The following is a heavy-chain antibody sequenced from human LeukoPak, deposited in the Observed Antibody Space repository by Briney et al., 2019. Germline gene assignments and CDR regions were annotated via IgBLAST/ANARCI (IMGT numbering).Heavy chain of an antibody. CDR1: GGSISSSSYY. CDR2: IYYSGST. V-gene: IGHV4-39*07. D-gene: IGHD1-26*01. Sequence: SETLSLTCTVSGGSISSSSYYWGWIRQPPGKGLEWIGSIYYSGSTYYNPSLASRVTISVDRSKNQFSLRLTSVTAADTAVFYCARGGVGPTTNWFDPWGQGTLVTVSS. J-gene: IGHJ5*02. CDR3: ARGGVGPTTNWFDP.